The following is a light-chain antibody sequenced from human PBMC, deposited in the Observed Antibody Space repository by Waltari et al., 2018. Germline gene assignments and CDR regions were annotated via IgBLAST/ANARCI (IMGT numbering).Light chain of an antibody. J-gene: IGLJ2*01. CDR2: DVS. V-gene: IGLV2-14*03. Sequence: HSALTQPASVSGSPGQSITISCTGSSSAIGNYNYVSWYQQHPGKAPKLMIFDVSNRPSGVSNRFSGSKSGNTASLTISGLQAEDEADYYCSSYISSDTLELFGGGTSLTVL. CDR3: SSYISSDTLEL. CDR1: SSAIGNYNY.